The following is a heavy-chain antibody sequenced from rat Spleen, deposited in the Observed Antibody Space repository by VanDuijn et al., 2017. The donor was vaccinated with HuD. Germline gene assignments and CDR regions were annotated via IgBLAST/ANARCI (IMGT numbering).Heavy chain of an antibody. V-gene: IGHV5-25*01. D-gene: IGHD4-3*01. CDR2: ISTAGGST. CDR1: RFTFSDYN. Sequence: EVQLVESGGGLVQPGRSLKLSCAASRFTFSDYNMVWVRQAPTKGLEWVAYISTAGGSTHYRDSVKGRFTISRDNAKSSLYLLMDSLRSEDTATYYCARYGWIIRPYYVMDAWGQGASVTVSS. J-gene: IGHJ4*01. CDR3: ARYGWIIRPYYVMDA.